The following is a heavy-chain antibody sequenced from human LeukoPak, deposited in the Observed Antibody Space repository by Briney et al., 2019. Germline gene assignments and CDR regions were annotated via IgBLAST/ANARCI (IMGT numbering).Heavy chain of an antibody. Sequence: SVKVSCKASGGTFSSYAISWVRQAPGQGLEWMGRIIPIFGTANYAQKFQGGVTITTDESTSTAYMEPSSLRSEDTAVYYCARDPDYGDYHHDYWGQGTLVTVSS. CDR2: IIPIFGTA. D-gene: IGHD4-17*01. CDR3: ARDPDYGDYHHDY. J-gene: IGHJ4*02. CDR1: GGTFSSYA. V-gene: IGHV1-69*05.